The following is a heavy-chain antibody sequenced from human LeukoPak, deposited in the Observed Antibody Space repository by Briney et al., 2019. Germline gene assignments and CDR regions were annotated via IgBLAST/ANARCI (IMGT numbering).Heavy chain of an antibody. V-gene: IGHV4-30-4*01. J-gene: IGHJ4*02. Sequence: PSETLSLTCTVFGGSISSGDYYWSWIRQPPGKGLEWIGYIYYSGSTYYNPSLESRVTISVDTSKNQFSLKLSSVTAADTAVYYCARFVVVTAIGGPMFDYWGQGTLVTVSS. CDR3: ARFVVVTAIGGPMFDY. CDR2: IYYSGST. CDR1: GGSISSGDYY. D-gene: IGHD2-21*02.